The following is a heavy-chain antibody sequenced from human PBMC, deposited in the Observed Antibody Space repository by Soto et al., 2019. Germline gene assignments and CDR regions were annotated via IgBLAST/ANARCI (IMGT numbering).Heavy chain of an antibody. CDR1: GFSLSNARMG. CDR2: IFSNDEK. D-gene: IGHD3-9*01. V-gene: IGHV2-26*01. J-gene: IGHJ6*02. CDR3: ARGYDILTGYHDYYYGMDV. Sequence: QVTLKESGPVLVKPTETLTLTCTVSGFSLSNARMGVSWIRQPPGKALEWLAHIFSNDEKSYSTSLKSRLTISKDTXXSXVXLTMTNMDPVDTATYYCARGYDILTGYHDYYYGMDVWGQGTTVTVSS.